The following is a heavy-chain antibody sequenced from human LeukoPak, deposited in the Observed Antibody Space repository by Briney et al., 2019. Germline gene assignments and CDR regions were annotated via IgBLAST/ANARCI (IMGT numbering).Heavy chain of an antibody. CDR2: ISPDGSNT. CDR1: GFTFSTYW. CDR3: STLTHGYNYEDFDY. D-gene: IGHD5-24*01. J-gene: IGHJ4*02. Sequence: GGSLRLSCAASGFTFSTYWMHWVRQAPGKGLVWVSRISPDGSNTSYADSVKGRFTISRDNAKNTLYLQVNSLRAEDTAMYYCSTLTHGYNYEDFDYWGQGTLVTVSS. V-gene: IGHV3-74*01.